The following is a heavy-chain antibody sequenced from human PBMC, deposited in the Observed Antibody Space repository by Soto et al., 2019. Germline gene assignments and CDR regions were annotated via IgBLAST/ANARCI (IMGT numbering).Heavy chain of an antibody. CDR2: IYPSGST. D-gene: IGHD2-15*01. Sequence: PSGTLSLTCAVSGSSVTSGCYSWTWIGQAPGKGLEWIGYIYPSGSTYYNPSLKSRVTISVDRSKNQFSLKLSSVTDAETAVYYGAKVEKWSVSRGQGTLVTVSS. CDR3: AKVEKWSVS. V-gene: IGHV4-30-2*01. CDR1: GSSVTSGCYS. J-gene: IGHJ4*02.